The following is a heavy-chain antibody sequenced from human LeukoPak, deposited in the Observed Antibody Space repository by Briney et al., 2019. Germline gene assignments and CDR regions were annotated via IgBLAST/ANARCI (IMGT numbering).Heavy chain of an antibody. J-gene: IGHJ5*02. Sequence: SVKVSCKASGGTFSSYAISWVRQAPGQGLEWMGGIIPIFGTANYAQKFQGRVTITADESTSTAYMELSSLRSEDTAVYYCARGGYGVVVTAAWGFDPWGQGTLVTVSS. CDR2: IIPIFGTA. CDR1: GGTFSSYA. CDR3: ARGGYGVVVTAAWGFDP. D-gene: IGHD2-21*02. V-gene: IGHV1-69*01.